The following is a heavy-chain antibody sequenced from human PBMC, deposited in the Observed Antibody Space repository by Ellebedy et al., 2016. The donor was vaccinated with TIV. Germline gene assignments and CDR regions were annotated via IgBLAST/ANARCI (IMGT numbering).Heavy chain of an antibody. CDR1: GYIFTNYW. CDR2: IYPGDSDT. Sequence: GESLKISCKGSGYIFTNYWIGWVRQMPGKGLEWMATIYPGDSDTRYSPSFQGHVTISPDRSISTAYLQWSSLKASDTAMYYCARHRDMVRGVGLDNWLDPWGQGALVSVSS. D-gene: IGHD3-10*01. V-gene: IGHV5-51*01. J-gene: IGHJ5*02. CDR3: ARHRDMVRGVGLDNWLDP.